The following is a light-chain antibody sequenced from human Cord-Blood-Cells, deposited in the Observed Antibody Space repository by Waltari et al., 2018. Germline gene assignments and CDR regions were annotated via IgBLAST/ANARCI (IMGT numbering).Light chain of an antibody. V-gene: IGLV6-57*01. CDR3: QSYDSSIWV. J-gene: IGLJ3*02. Sequence: NFMLTQPHSVSESPGKTVTISCTHSSGSIASNYVQRYQQRPGSSPTTVIYEDNQRPSGVPDRFSGSIDSSSNSASLTISGLKTEDEADYYCQSYDSSIWVFGGGTKLTVL. CDR2: EDN. CDR1: SGSIASNY.